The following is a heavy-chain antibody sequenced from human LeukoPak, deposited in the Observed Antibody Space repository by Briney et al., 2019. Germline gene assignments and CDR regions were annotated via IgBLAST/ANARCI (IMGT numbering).Heavy chain of an antibody. D-gene: IGHD5-18*01. V-gene: IGHV3-74*01. CDR3: ARELRGYSYGDAFDI. CDR2: INSDGSST. CDR1: GFTFSSYW. J-gene: IGHJ3*02. Sequence: SGGSLRLSCAASGFTFSSYWMHWVRQAPGKGLVWVSRINSDGSSTGYADSVKGRFTISRDNAKNTLYLQMNSPRAEDTAVYYCARELRGYSYGDAFDIWGQGTMVTVSS.